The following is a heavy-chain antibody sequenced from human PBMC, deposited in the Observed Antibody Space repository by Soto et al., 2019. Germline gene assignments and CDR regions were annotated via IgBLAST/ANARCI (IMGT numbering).Heavy chain of an antibody. J-gene: IGHJ5*02. Sequence: GGSLRLSCAASGFTFSNAWMSWVRQAPGKGLEWVGRIKSKTDGGTTDYAAPVKGRFTISRDDSKNTLYLQMNSLKTEDTAVYYCTTDLIAAAINQVVDPRGQGTLVTVSS. CDR1: GFTFSNAW. V-gene: IGHV3-15*01. D-gene: IGHD6-13*01. CDR2: IKSKTDGGTT. CDR3: TTDLIAAAINQVVDP.